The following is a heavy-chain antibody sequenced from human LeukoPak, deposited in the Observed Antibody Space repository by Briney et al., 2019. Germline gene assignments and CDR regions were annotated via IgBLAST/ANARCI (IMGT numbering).Heavy chain of an antibody. Sequence: GGSLRLSCAASGFTFGAYTINWVRQAPGKGLEWVSCIFSRSESILYADSVKGRFTISRDNAKNSLYLQMNSLRAEDTAVYFCARVGSGSFATTYYFDYWGQGTLVTVSS. J-gene: IGHJ4*02. V-gene: IGHV3-21*01. CDR2: IFSRSESI. CDR1: GFTFGAYT. CDR3: ARVGSGSFATTYYFDY. D-gene: IGHD1-26*01.